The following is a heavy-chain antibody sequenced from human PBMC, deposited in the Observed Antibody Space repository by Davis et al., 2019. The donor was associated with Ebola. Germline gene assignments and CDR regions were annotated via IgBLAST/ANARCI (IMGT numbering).Heavy chain of an antibody. D-gene: IGHD3-16*01. CDR3: ARDRPLDFFFGDYYGMDV. V-gene: IGHV3-23*01. J-gene: IGHJ6*02. Sequence: GESLKISCAASGFTFSSYAMSWVRQAPGKGLEWVSAISGSGGSIYYADSAKGRFTISRDNAKNSLYLQMNSLRAEDTAVYYGARDRPLDFFFGDYYGMDVWGQGTTVTVSS. CDR2: ISGSGGSI. CDR1: GFTFSSYA.